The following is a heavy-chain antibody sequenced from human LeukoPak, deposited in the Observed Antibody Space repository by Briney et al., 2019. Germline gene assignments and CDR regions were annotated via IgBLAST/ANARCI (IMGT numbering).Heavy chain of an antibody. Sequence: GASVKVSCKASGYTFTSYGISWVRQAPGQGLEWMGWISAYNGNTNYAQKFQGRVTMTRDTSISTAYMELSRLRSDDTAVYYCARAGYYGSGSYYKFLGYWGQGTLVTVSS. CDR3: ARAGYYGSGSYYKFLGY. D-gene: IGHD3-10*01. CDR2: ISAYNGNT. V-gene: IGHV1-18*01. J-gene: IGHJ4*02. CDR1: GYTFTSYG.